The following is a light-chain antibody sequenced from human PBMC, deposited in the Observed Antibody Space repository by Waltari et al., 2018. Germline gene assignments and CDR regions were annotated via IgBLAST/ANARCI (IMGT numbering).Light chain of an antibody. CDR1: IGPYY. CDR2: RNN. V-gene: IGLV1-47*01. Sequence: QSVLIQPPSASGTPGQTVTISCSGSIGPYYVSWYQQFSGTAPKLLVYRNNERPSGVPDRFSASQSGTSASLTISGLRSEDEADYYCAAWDDNQEVFGGGTKLTVL. J-gene: IGLJ3*02. CDR3: AAWDDNQEV.